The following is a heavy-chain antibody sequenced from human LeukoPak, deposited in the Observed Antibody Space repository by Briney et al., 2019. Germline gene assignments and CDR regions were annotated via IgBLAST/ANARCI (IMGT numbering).Heavy chain of an antibody. CDR1: GFTFSSYA. CDR3: HYDSSGYYTFDY. CDR2: ISGSGGST. J-gene: IGHJ4*02. D-gene: IGHD3-22*01. Sequence: GGSLRLSCAASGFTFSSYAMSWVRQAPGKGLEWVSAISGSGGSTYYADSVKGRFTISRDNSKNTLYLQMNSLRAEDTAVYYCHYDSSGYYTFDYWGQGTLVTVSS. V-gene: IGHV3-23*01.